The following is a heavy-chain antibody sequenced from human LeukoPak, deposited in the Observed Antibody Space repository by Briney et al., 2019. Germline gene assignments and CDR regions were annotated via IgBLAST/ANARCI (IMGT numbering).Heavy chain of an antibody. Sequence: GGSLRLSCAASGFTFSSYAMSWVRQAPGKGLGWVSAISGSGGSTYYADSVKGRFTISRDNSKNTLYLQMNSLRAEDTAVYYCATTSRESGSSSYYFDYWGQGTLVTVSS. CDR2: ISGSGGST. J-gene: IGHJ4*02. V-gene: IGHV3-23*01. D-gene: IGHD1-26*01. CDR3: ATTSRESGSSSYYFDY. CDR1: GFTFSSYA.